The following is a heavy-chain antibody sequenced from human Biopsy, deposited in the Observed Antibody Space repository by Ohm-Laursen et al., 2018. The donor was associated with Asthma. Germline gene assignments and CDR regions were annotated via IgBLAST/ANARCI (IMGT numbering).Heavy chain of an antibody. CDR2: ISYDGSNK. D-gene: IGHD3-3*01. Sequence: SLRLSCTASGFTFSTYAMHWVRQAPGKGLEWVAVISYDGSNKYYADSVKGRFTISRDNAKNLLFLQMNSLRAEDTAVYYCARTFHFWSPYHAEHYQLWGQGTLVTVSS. J-gene: IGHJ1*01. CDR3: ARTFHFWSPYHAEHYQL. CDR1: GFTFSTYA. V-gene: IGHV3-30-3*01.